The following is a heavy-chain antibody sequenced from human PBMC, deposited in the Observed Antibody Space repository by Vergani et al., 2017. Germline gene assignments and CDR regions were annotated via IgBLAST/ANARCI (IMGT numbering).Heavy chain of an antibody. CDR3: ARHHTQLERRDWFDP. V-gene: IGHV4-61*05. J-gene: IGHJ5*02. Sequence: QLQLQESGPGLVKPSETLSLTCTVSGGSISSSSYYWGWIRQPPGKGLEWIGYIYYSGSTNYNPSLKSRVTISVDTSKNQFSLKLSSVTAADTAVYYCARHHTQLERRDWFDPWGQGTLVTVSS. CDR2: IYYSGST. CDR1: GGSISSSSYY. D-gene: IGHD1-1*01.